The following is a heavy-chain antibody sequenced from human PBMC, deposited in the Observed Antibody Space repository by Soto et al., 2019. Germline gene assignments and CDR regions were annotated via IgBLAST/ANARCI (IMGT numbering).Heavy chain of an antibody. CDR3: ALAFGVAPPVAGNTHDYYYMAV. CDR1: GYSFTNYG. D-gene: IGHD6-19*01. V-gene: IGHV1-18*01. Sequence: QDQLVQSGAEVKNPGASVTVSCKAAGYSFTNYGVNWVRPAPGQGLEWMGWISAFNGNTHYAQNLQCRVTMTTHASTITASRELRSLRSDGTAVYDCALAFGVAPPVAGNTHDYYYMAVCGKGTTVTVSS. CDR2: ISAFNGNT. J-gene: IGHJ6*03.